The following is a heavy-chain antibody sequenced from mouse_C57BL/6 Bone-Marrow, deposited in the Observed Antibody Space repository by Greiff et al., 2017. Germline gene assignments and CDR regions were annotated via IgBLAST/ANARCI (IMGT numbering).Heavy chain of an antibody. CDR1: GSTFTSSG. Sequence: QFQLQQSGAELAWPGASVKLSCKASGSTFTSSGLSWVKQRTGQGLEWIGEFYPRSGNTYYNEKFKGKATLTADKSSSTAYMELRSLTSEDSAVYYCARPPTMVTTGPMDYWGQGTSVTVSS. V-gene: IGHV1-81*01. D-gene: IGHD2-9*01. J-gene: IGHJ4*01. CDR3: ARPPTMVTTGPMDY. CDR2: FYPRSGNT.